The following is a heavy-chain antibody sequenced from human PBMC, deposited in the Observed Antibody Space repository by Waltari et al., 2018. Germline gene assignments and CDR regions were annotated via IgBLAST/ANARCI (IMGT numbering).Heavy chain of an antibody. V-gene: IGHV3-74*01. Sequence: EVQLVESGGGLVQPGGSLRLSCAASGFTVSICWMHGVRLDPGKGLVWVSGINSDGSSTFYADSVKGRFTISRDDAKNTLYLQMNSLRLEDTAVYYCSDVFDVLHFWGQGTMVSVSS. CDR3: SDVFDVLHF. CDR2: INSDGSST. CDR1: GFTVSICW. J-gene: IGHJ3*01.